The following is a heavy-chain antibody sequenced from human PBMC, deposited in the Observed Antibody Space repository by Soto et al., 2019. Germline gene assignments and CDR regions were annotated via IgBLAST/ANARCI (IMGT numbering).Heavy chain of an antibody. J-gene: IGHJ6*02. D-gene: IGHD3-22*01. Sequence: GGSLRLSCVASGFTFSSYWMSWVRQAPGKGLEWVANIKQDGSEKYYVDSVKGRFTISRDNAKNSLYLQMNSLRAEDTAVYYCASSVGVNYYGMDVWGQGTTVTVSS. V-gene: IGHV3-7*01. CDR3: ASSVGVNYYGMDV. CDR2: IKQDGSEK. CDR1: GFTFSSYW.